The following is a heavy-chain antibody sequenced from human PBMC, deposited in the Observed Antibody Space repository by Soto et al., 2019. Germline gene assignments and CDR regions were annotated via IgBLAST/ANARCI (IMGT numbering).Heavy chain of an antibody. J-gene: IGHJ3*02. Sequence: GGSLRLSCAASGFTVSSNYMSWVRQAPGKGLEWVSVIYSSGSTYYADSVKGRFTISRDNSKNTLYLQMNSLRAEDTDVDYGARYGQQPGDAFDIWGQGTMVTVSS. CDR1: GFTVSSNY. V-gene: IGHV3-53*01. CDR2: IYSSGST. CDR3: ARYGQQPGDAFDI. D-gene: IGHD6-13*01.